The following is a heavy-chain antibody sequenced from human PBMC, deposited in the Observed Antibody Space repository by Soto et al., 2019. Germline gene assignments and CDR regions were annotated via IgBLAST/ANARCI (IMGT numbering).Heavy chain of an antibody. D-gene: IGHD5-18*01. CDR1: GFTFDDYT. Sequence: PGGSLRLSCAASGFTFDDYTMHWVRQAPGKGLEWVSLISWDGGSTYYADSVKGRFTISRDNSKNSLYLQMNSLRTEDTALYYCAKDIRALGLPKDHYYYYRMAVWGQGTTVPVSS. V-gene: IGHV3-43*01. CDR3: AKDIRALGLPKDHYYYYRMAV. CDR2: ISWDGGST. J-gene: IGHJ6*02.